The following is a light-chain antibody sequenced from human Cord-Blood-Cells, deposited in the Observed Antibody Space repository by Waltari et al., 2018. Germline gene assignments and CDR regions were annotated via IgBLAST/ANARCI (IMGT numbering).Light chain of an antibody. J-gene: IGLJ2*01. CDR2: EVS. CDR1: RSDVGGYNY. CDR3: SSYAGSNNVV. Sequence: QSALTQPPSASGSPGQSVTISCTGTRSDVGGYNYVSWYQQHPVKAPKLIIYEVSKRPSGVPDRFSGSKSGNTASLTVSGLQAEDEADYYCSSYAGSNNVVFGGGTKLTVL. V-gene: IGLV2-8*01.